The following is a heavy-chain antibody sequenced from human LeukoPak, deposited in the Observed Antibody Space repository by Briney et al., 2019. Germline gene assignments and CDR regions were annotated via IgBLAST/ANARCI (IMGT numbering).Heavy chain of an antibody. Sequence: GGSLRLSCAASGFTFSSYWMSWVRQAPGKGLEWVANIKQDGSEKYYVDSVKGRFTISRDNAKNSLYLQMNGLRAEDTAVYYCARDLSYYDFWSGYYKNYYYMDVWGKGTTVTVSS. V-gene: IGHV3-7*01. D-gene: IGHD3-3*01. CDR1: GFTFSSYW. J-gene: IGHJ6*03. CDR2: IKQDGSEK. CDR3: ARDLSYYDFWSGYYKNYYYMDV.